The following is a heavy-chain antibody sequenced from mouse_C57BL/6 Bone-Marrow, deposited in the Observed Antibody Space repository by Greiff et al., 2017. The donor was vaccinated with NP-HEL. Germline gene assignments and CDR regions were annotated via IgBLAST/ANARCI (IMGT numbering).Heavy chain of an antibody. CDR3: ARRNYYGSLYYYAMDY. J-gene: IGHJ4*01. CDR2: ISTYYGDA. CDR1: GYTFTDYA. V-gene: IGHV1-67*01. D-gene: IGHD1-1*01. Sequence: ESGPELVRPGVSVKISCKGSGYTFTDYAMHWVNQSHAKSLEWIGVISTYYGDASYNQKFKDKATMTVDKSSSTAYMELARLTSEDSAVYYCARRNYYGSLYYYAMDYWGQGTSVTVSA.